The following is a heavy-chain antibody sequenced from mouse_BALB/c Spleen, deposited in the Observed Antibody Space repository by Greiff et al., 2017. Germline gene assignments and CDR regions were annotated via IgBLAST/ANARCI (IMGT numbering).Heavy chain of an antibody. D-gene: IGHD1-2*01. CDR2: IDPANGNT. J-gene: IGHJ1*01. V-gene: IGHV14-3*02. CDR1: GFNIKDTY. CDR3: ARWGGTTAWYFDV. Sequence: VQLQQSGAELVKPGASVKLSCTASGFNIKDTYMHWVKQRPEQGLEWIGRIDPANGNTKYDPKFQGKATITADTSSNTAYLQLSSLTSEDTAVYYCARWGGTTAWYFDVWGEGTTVTVSS.